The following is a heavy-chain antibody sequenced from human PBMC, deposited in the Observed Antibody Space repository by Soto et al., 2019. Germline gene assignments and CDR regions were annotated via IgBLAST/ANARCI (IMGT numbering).Heavy chain of an antibody. J-gene: IGHJ4*02. CDR3: ARHGYNYGGDYFDY. CDR1: GVTVSSNY. V-gene: IGHV3-66*04. CDR2: IYSDGST. Sequence: EVQLVESGGGLVQPGGSLRLSCAASGVTVSSNYMSWVRQAPGKGLEWVSVIYSDGSTYYADSVKGRFTISRDNSKNTLYLQMNSLRAEDTALYYCARHGYNYGGDYFDYWGQGTLVTVSS. D-gene: IGHD5-18*01.